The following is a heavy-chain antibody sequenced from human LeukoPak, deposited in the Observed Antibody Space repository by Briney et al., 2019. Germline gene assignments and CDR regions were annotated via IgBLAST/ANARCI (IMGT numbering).Heavy chain of an antibody. Sequence: SETLSLTCTVSGGSISTYYRSWIRQPAGKGLEWIGRIHISGNTDYNPSLESRVTMSVHTSKNQFSLKLTSVTAADTAVYYCAREGSMTARPFVSIDYWGQGTLVTVSS. CDR1: GGSISTYY. V-gene: IGHV4-4*07. J-gene: IGHJ4*02. CDR3: AREGSMTARPFVSIDY. CDR2: IHISGNT. D-gene: IGHD6-6*01.